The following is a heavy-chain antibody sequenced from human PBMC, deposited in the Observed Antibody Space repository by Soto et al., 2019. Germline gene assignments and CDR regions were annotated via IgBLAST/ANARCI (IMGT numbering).Heavy chain of an antibody. Sequence: QVQLQQWGDGLLKPSETLSLTCAVYGGSFSSYYWNWIRQSPGKGLEWIGDINRIGSANYNPSLTGRVTMSVDSSKNQFYLRLISVTAADTAMYYCARGGVDMIRGITGKRTWLDPWGQGTLVIVS. CDR2: INRIGSA. J-gene: IGHJ5*02. CDR1: GGSFSSYY. D-gene: IGHD3-10*01. V-gene: IGHV4-34*01. CDR3: ARGGVDMIRGITGKRTWLDP.